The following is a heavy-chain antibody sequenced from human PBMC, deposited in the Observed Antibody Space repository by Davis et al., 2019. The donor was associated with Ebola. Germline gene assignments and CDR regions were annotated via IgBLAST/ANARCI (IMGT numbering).Heavy chain of an antibody. CDR3: AKGISDIQLLYYYYGMDV. D-gene: IGHD2-2*01. V-gene: IGHV3-30*18. Sequence: GGSLRLSCAASGFTFSSYGMHWVRQAPGKGLEWVAVISYDGSNKYYADSVKGRFTISRDNSKNTLYLQMNSLRAEDTAVYYCAKGISDIQLLYYYYGMDVWGQGTTVTVSS. CDR2: ISYDGSNK. CDR1: GFTFSSYG. J-gene: IGHJ6*02.